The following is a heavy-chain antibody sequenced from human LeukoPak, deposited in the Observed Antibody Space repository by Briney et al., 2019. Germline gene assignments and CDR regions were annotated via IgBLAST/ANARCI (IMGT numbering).Heavy chain of an antibody. CDR2: ISGSGGST. V-gene: IGHV3-23*01. J-gene: IGHJ4*02. CDR3: AKGYDFWSGGLDY. D-gene: IGHD3-3*01. CDR1: GFTFSGYA. Sequence: GGSLRLSCAASGFTFSGYAMSWVRQAPGKGLEWVSAISGSGGSTFYADSVKGRFTISRDNSKNTLYLQMNSLRAEDTAIYYCAKGYDFWSGGLDYWGQGTLVTVSS.